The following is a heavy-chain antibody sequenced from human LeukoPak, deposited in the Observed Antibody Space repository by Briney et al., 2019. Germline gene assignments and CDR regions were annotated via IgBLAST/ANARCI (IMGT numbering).Heavy chain of an antibody. J-gene: IGHJ4*02. Sequence: GGSLILSCAASGFIFSAYEMNWVRQAPGKGLEWVSYISSSGSTIYYADSVKGRFTISRDNAKKSLYLQMNSLRAEDTAVYYCARVYSSGWSYWGQGTLVTVSS. V-gene: IGHV3-48*03. CDR3: ARVYSSGWSY. CDR2: ISSSGSTI. CDR1: GFIFSAYE. D-gene: IGHD6-19*01.